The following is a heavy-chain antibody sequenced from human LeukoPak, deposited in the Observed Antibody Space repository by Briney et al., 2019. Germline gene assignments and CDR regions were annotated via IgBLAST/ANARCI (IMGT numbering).Heavy chain of an antibody. Sequence: KTSETLSLTCTVSGGSISSHYWSWIRQPPGKGLEWIGYIYYSGSTNYNPSLKSRVTISVDTSKNQFSLKLSSVTAADTAVYYGARDGRYSYGFDYWGQGTLVTVSS. CDR3: ARDGRYSYGFDY. V-gene: IGHV4-59*11. CDR1: GGSISSHY. J-gene: IGHJ4*02. D-gene: IGHD5-18*01. CDR2: IYYSGST.